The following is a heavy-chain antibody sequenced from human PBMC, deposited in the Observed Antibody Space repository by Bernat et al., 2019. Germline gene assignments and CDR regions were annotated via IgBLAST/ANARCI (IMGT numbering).Heavy chain of an antibody. CDR3: ARLDSSTWQPEYFQH. D-gene: IGHD1-14*01. CDR2: IYYSGST. V-gene: IGHV4-39*01. J-gene: IGHJ1*01. Sequence: QLQLQESGPGLVKPSETLSLTCTVSGGSISSSRDYWGWIRQPPGKGLEWIATIYYSGSTYYNPSLKSRVTMPVDTSKNQFSLKLSSVTAADTAVYFCARLDSSTWQPEYFQHWGQGTMVTVSS. CDR1: GGSISSSRDY.